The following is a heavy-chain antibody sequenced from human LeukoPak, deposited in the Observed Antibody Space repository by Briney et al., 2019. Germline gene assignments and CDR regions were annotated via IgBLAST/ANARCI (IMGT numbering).Heavy chain of an antibody. CDR3: ARVQYYYDSSGYWAH. CDR1: GYTFTGYY. J-gene: IGHJ4*02. D-gene: IGHD3-22*01. Sequence: GASVKVSCKASGYTFTGYYMHWVRQAPGQGLEWMGWINPNSGGTNYAQKFQGRVTMTRDTSISTAYMGLSRLRSDDTAVYYCARVQYYYDSSGYWAHWGQGTLVTVSS. CDR2: INPNSGGT. V-gene: IGHV1-2*02.